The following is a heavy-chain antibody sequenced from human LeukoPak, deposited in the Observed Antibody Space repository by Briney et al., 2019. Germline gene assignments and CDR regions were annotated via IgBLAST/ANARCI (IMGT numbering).Heavy chain of an antibody. V-gene: IGHV3-23*01. Sequence: GGSLRLSCAASGFTFSSYAMSWVRQAPGKGREWVSAISGSGGSTYYADSVKGRFTISRDNSKNTLYLQMNSLRAEDTAVYYCASRYSYGEDYWGQGTLVTVSS. CDR3: ASRYSYGEDY. D-gene: IGHD5-18*01. CDR1: GFTFSSYA. J-gene: IGHJ4*02. CDR2: ISGSGGST.